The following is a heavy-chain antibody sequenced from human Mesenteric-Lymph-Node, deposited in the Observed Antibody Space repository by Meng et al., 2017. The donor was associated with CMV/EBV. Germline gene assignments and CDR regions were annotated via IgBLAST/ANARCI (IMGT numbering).Heavy chain of an antibody. J-gene: IGHJ3*02. D-gene: IGHD5-18*01. CDR2: IYPGVSNT. CDR1: GYSFTSYW. CDR3: ARKDTSMVQNDAFDI. V-gene: IGHV5-51*01. Sequence: GESLKISCKGSGYSFTSYWIGWVRQMPGKGLEWMGIIYPGVSNTRYSPSYQGHVTISADKSISTAYLQWSSLKASDTAMYYCARKDTSMVQNDAFDIWGQGTMVTVSS.